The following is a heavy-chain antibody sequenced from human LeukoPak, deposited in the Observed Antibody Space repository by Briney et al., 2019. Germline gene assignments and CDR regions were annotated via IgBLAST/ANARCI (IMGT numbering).Heavy chain of an antibody. CDR3: AKYCGGDCYALDY. CDR2: IRNKANSYTT. V-gene: IGHV3-72*01. J-gene: IGHJ4*02. Sequence: GGSLRLSCAASGFTFSDHYMDWVRQAAGKGLEWVGRIRNKANSYTTEYAASVKGRFTISRDDSKNSLYLQMNSLKTDDTAVYYCAKYCGGDCYALDYWGQGTLVTVSS. CDR1: GFTFSDHY. D-gene: IGHD2-21*02.